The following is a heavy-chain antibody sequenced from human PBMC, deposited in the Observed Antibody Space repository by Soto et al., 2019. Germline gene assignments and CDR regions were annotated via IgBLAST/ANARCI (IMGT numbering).Heavy chain of an antibody. CDR3: VRGGGGGLFDP. Sequence: GSLRLSCAGSGFTFGDSYMSWIRQAPGKGLEWLSYISPGSRYPAYADSVRGRFTISRDNAKRSLNLQMRSLTAEDTAIYYCVRGGGGGLFDPWGQGTMVTVSS. D-gene: IGHD2-15*01. CDR2: ISPGSRYP. J-gene: IGHJ5*02. CDR1: GFTFGDSY. V-gene: IGHV3-11*06.